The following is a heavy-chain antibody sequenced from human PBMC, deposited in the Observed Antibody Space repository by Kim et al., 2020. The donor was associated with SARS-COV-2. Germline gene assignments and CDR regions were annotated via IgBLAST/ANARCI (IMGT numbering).Heavy chain of an antibody. CDR3: ARVGPGPYFFDY. Sequence: YYADSVRERFTISRDNSKNTVFLQMNSLRVEDTAVYYCARVGPGPYFFDYWGQGTLVTVSS. D-gene: IGHD2-8*02. V-gene: IGHV3-66*01. J-gene: IGHJ4*02.